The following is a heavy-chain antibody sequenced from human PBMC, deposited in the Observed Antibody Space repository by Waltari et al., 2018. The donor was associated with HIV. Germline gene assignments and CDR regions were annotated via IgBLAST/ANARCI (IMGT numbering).Heavy chain of an antibody. CDR2: IYHSGST. CDR3: ARGTTGFQRYQLRYNWFDP. Sequence: QVQLQESGPGLVKPSETLSLTCAVSGYSISSGYYWGWIRQPPGKGLEWVGSIYHSGSTYYNPSLKSRVTISVDTSKNQFSLKLSSVTAADTAVYYCARGTTGFQRYQLRYNWFDPWGQGTLVTVSS. CDR1: GYSISSGYY. V-gene: IGHV4-38-2*01. D-gene: IGHD2-2*01. J-gene: IGHJ5*02.